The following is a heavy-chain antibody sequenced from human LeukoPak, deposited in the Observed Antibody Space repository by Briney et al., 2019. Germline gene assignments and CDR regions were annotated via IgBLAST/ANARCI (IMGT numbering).Heavy chain of an antibody. D-gene: IGHD3-16*01. CDR2: ISKRSGHI. J-gene: IGHJ5*01. CDR3: ARFGGGFDS. Sequence: GGSLRLSCAASGFTFKSFVMGWVRQAPGRGLEWVSYISKRSGHIYHTDSVEGRFTTSRDNANDSVYLQMNNLRVEDTAIYFCARFGGGFDSWHQGTLVTVSS. CDR1: GFTFKSFV. V-gene: IGHV3-21*05.